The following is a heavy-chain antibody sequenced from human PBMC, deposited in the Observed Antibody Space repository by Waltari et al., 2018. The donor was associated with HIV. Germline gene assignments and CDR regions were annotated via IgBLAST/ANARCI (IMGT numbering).Heavy chain of an antibody. Sequence: EVQLLESGGGLVQPGGSLRLSCAASGFPFSSYAMSWVRQAPGKGLEWVSGISGSGGSTYYADSVKGRFSISRDNSKNTLYLQMNSLRAEDTAVYYCAKYNGNSSGYYYVTLFYFDYWGQGTLVTVSS. J-gene: IGHJ4*02. D-gene: IGHD3-22*01. V-gene: IGHV3-23*01. CDR3: AKYNGNSSGYYYVTLFYFDY. CDR1: GFPFSSYA. CDR2: ISGSGGST.